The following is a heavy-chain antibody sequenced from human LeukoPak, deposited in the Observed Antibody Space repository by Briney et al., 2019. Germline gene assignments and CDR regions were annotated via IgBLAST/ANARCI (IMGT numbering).Heavy chain of an antibody. CDR3: ARSTTSSWYGDFQH. CDR1: GGSISSYY. CDR2: IYYSGST. J-gene: IGHJ1*01. D-gene: IGHD6-13*01. Sequence: SETLSLTCTVSGGSISSYYWSWIRQTPGKGLEWIGDIYYSGSTNYNPSLKSRVTISVDTSKNQFSLKLSSVTAADTAVYYCARSTTSSWYGDFQHWGQGSLVTVSS. V-gene: IGHV4-59*01.